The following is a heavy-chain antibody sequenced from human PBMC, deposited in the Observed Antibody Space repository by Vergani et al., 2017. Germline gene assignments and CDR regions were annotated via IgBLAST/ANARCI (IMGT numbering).Heavy chain of an antibody. V-gene: IGHV5-51*01. CDR2: IYPGDSDT. Sequence: EVQLVQSGAEVKKPGESLKISCKGSGYSFTSYWIGWVRQMPGKGLEWMGIIYPGDSDTRYSPSFQGQVTISADKSISTAYLQWSSLKASDTAMYYSARLVGATRLYYYDYMDVWGKGTTVTVSS. CDR3: ARLVGATRLYYYDYMDV. D-gene: IGHD1-26*01. CDR1: GYSFTSYW. J-gene: IGHJ6*03.